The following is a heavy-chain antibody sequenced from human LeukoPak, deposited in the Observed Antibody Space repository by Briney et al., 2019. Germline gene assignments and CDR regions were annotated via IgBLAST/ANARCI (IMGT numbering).Heavy chain of an antibody. CDR2: IWYDGSNE. D-gene: IGHD3-3*01. CDR3: ARDPVAASRDYDSWGGYYPATYDYYGMDV. J-gene: IGHJ6*02. Sequence: PGGSLRLSCVASGFSFSSYGIHWVRQAPAKGLEWVAVIWYDGSNESYADSVKGRFTISRDNSKNTLYLQMNSLRVEDTAVYYCARDPVAASRDYDSWGGYYPATYDYYGMDVWGQGTTVTVSS. V-gene: IGHV3-33*01. CDR1: GFSFSSYG.